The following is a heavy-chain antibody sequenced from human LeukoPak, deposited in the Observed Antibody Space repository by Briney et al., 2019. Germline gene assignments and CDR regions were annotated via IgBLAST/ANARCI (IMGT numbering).Heavy chain of an antibody. J-gene: IGHJ5*02. D-gene: IGHD3-22*01. V-gene: IGHV3-23*01. CDR3: AKGKGYYDSSGPGGFDP. CDR2: ISGSGGST. Sequence: AGGSLRLSCAASGFTFSSYAMSWVRQAPGKGLEWVSAISGSGGSTYYADSVKGRFTISRDNAKNSLYLQMNSLRAEDTALYYCAKGKGYYDSSGPGGFDPWGQGTLVTVSS. CDR1: GFTFSSYA.